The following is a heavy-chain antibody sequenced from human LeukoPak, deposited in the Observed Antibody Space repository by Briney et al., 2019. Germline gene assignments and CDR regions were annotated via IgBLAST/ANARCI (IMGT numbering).Heavy chain of an antibody. Sequence: GRSLRLSCAASGFTFNNYPMHWARQAPGKGLEWVAVISYYGSNKYYGDSVKGRFTISRDNSKNTLYLQMNSLRDEDTAVYYCAKGLLIGYCSGGSCYSSRYYGMDVWGQGTTVTVSS. CDR1: GFTFNNYP. V-gene: IGHV3-30*04. CDR3: AKGLLIGYCSGGSCYSSRYYGMDV. J-gene: IGHJ6*02. D-gene: IGHD2-15*01. CDR2: ISYYGSNK.